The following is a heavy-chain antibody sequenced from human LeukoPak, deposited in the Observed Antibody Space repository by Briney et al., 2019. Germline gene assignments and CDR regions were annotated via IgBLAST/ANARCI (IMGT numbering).Heavy chain of an antibody. CDR1: GYTFTSYG. D-gene: IGHD1/OR15-1a*01. CDR2: IIPTFGTA. Sequence: SVKVSCKASGYTFTSYGISWVRQAPGQGLEWMGGIIPTFGTANYAQKFQGRVTITADESTSTAYMELSSLRSEDTAVYYCASYNWNSFYFDYWGQGTLVTVSS. CDR3: ASYNWNSFYFDY. V-gene: IGHV1-69*13. J-gene: IGHJ4*02.